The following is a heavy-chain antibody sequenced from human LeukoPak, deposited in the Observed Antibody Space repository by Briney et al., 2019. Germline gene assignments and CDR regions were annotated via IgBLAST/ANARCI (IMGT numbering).Heavy chain of an antibody. CDR2: IYSGGST. D-gene: IGHD5-18*01. Sequence: GGSLRLSCAASGFTFSSYAMSWVRQAPGKGLEWVSVIYSGGSTYYADSVKGRFTISRDNSKNTLYLQMNSLRAEDTAVYYCARVRDTAMVVDYWGQGTLVTVSS. V-gene: IGHV3-53*01. CDR3: ARVRDTAMVVDY. CDR1: GFTFSSYA. J-gene: IGHJ4*02.